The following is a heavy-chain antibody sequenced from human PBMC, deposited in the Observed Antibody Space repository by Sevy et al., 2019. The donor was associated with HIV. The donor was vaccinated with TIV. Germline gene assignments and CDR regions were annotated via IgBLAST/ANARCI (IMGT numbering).Heavy chain of an antibody. V-gene: IGHV1-69*13. CDR1: GGTVSSYA. CDR3: ARGREGYYDFWSGYWDWFDP. D-gene: IGHD3-3*01. CDR2: SIPIFGTA. J-gene: IGHJ5*02. Sequence: ASVKVSCKASGGTVSSYAISWVRQAPGQGLEWMGGSIPIFGTANYAQKFQGRVTITADESTSTAYMELSSLRSEDTAVYYCARGREGYYDFWSGYWDWFDPWGQGTLVTVSS.